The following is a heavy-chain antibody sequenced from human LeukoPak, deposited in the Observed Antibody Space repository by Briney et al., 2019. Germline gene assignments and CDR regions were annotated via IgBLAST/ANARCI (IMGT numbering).Heavy chain of an antibody. V-gene: IGHV4-39*01. D-gene: IGHD2-2*02. J-gene: IGHJ5*02. CDR3: ARHFPRDCSSSSCYKRWFDP. Sequence: SETLSLTCTVSTGSISSSDSYWRWIRQPPGRGLEWNGSMYYSGSTYNNPSLKSRVTISVDTSKNQFSLKLNSVTAADTAVYYCARHFPRDCSSSSCYKRWFDPWGQGTLVTVSS. CDR1: TGSISSSDSY. CDR2: MYYSGST.